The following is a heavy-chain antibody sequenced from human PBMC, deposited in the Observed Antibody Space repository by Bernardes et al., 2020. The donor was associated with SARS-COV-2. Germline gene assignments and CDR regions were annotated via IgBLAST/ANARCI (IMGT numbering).Heavy chain of an antibody. CDR3: AIGAVAGTESFGF. V-gene: IGHV3-23*01. D-gene: IGHD6-19*01. Sequence: GGSLRLSCAASGFTFSNYPMSWVRQAPGKGLEWVSGISVGGGRTDCADSVKGRFTISRDNSKNTLFLQMNSLRTEDTAVHFCAIGAVAGTESFGFWGQGALVTVSS. CDR2: ISVGGGRT. CDR1: GFTFSNYP. J-gene: IGHJ4*02.